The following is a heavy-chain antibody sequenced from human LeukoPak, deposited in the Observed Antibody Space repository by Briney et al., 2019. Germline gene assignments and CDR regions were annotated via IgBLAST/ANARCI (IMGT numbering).Heavy chain of an antibody. D-gene: IGHD6-6*01. Sequence: GGSLRLSCAASGFTFSTYAISWVRQAPGKGLEWVSCISSTSNYIFYADSVRGRFTISRDNAKNSLYLQMNSLRAEDTAVYYCARDSYSSSEKADYWGQGTLVTVSS. CDR2: ISSTSNYI. V-gene: IGHV3-21*01. J-gene: IGHJ4*02. CDR3: ARDSYSSSEKADY. CDR1: GFTFSTYA.